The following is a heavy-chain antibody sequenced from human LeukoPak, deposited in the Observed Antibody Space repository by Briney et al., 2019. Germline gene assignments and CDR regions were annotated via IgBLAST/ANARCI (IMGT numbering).Heavy chain of an antibody. D-gene: IGHD5-24*01. CDR2: IKQDGSEK. CDR1: GFTFSSYW. CDR3: ARRQMATIEGGFDY. Sequence: GGSLRLSCAASGFTFSSYWMSWVRQAPGKGLEWVANIKQDGSEKYYVDSVKGRFTISRDNAKNSLYLQMNSLRAEDTAVYYCARRQMATIEGGFDYWGQGTLVTVSS. J-gene: IGHJ4*02. V-gene: IGHV3-7*01.